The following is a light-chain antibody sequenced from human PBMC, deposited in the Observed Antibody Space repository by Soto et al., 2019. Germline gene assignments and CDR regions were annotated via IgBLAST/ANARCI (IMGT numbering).Light chain of an antibody. CDR1: QSVSSSY. Sequence: EIVLTQSPGTLSLSPGERATLSCRASQSVSSSYLAWYQQKPGQAPRLLIYGASSRATGIPDRFSGSGSGTDFTLTISRLEPEYFAVYYYQQYGSARTFGQGTKVEIK. CDR2: GAS. V-gene: IGKV3-20*01. CDR3: QQYGSART. J-gene: IGKJ1*01.